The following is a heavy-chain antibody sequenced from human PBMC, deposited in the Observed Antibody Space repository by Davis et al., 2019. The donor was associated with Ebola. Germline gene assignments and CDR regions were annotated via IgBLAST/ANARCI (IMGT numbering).Heavy chain of an antibody. CDR3: ARGVTMVRGPAGNWFDP. J-gene: IGHJ5*02. CDR2: ISAYNGNT. V-gene: IGHV1-18*01. D-gene: IGHD3-10*01. Sequence: ASVKVSCKASGYTFTSYGISWVRQAPGQGLEWMGWISAYNGNTNYAQKLQGRVTMTTDTSTSTAYMELRSLRSDETAVYYCARGVTMVRGPAGNWFDPWGQGTLVTVSS. CDR1: GYTFTSYG.